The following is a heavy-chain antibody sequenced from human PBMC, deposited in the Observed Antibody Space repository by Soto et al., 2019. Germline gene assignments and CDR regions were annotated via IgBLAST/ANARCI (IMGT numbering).Heavy chain of an antibody. D-gene: IGHD6-19*01. CDR3: ARVGQWLADWYFDL. CDR1: GYTFISYA. J-gene: IGHJ2*01. CDR2: INAGNGNT. Sequence: QVQLVQSGAEVKKPGASVKVSCKASGYTFISYAMHWVRQAPGQRLEWMGWINAGNGNTKYSQKFQGRVTISRDAAAGTAYMELRSLRSEDTAVYYCARVGQWLADWYFDLWGRGTLVTVSS. V-gene: IGHV1-3*01.